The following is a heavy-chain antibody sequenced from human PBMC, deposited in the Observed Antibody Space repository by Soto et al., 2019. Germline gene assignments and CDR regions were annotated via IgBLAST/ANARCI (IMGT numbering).Heavy chain of an antibody. CDR3: ARVVRSGWYVSDV. CDR2: IYYSGST. CDR1: GGYISSGGYY. Sequence: TSETPSLTCTVSGGYISSGGYYWSWIRQHPGKGLEWIGYIYYSGSTYYNPSLKSRVTISVDTSKNQFSLKLSSVTAADTAVYYCARVVRSGWYVSDVWGQGTTVTVSS. D-gene: IGHD6-19*01. J-gene: IGHJ6*02. V-gene: IGHV4-31*03.